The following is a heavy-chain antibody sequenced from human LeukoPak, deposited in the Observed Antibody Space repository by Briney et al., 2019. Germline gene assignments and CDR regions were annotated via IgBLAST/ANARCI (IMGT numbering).Heavy chain of an antibody. CDR1: GYTFTGYY. D-gene: IGHD3-22*01. V-gene: IGHV1-2*02. CDR2: INPNSGGT. J-gene: IGHJ4*02. CDR3: ARARESGYRVCDVDC. Sequence: ASVKVSCKASGYTFTGYYMHWVRQAPGQGLEWMGWINPNSGGTNYAQKFQGRVTMTRDTSISTAYMDLSRLRSDDTAVYYCARARESGYRVCDVDCWGQGALVTVSS.